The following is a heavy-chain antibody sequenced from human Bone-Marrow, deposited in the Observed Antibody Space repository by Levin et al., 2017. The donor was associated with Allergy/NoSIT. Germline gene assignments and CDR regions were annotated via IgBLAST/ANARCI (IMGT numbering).Heavy chain of an antibody. CDR3: ARDAVGADPERYFDL. Sequence: PGGSLRLSCAASGFTFSSYGMHWVRQAPGKGLEWVAVIWYDGSNKYYADSVKGRFTISRDNSKNTLYLQMNSLRAEDTAVYYCARDAVGADPERYFDLWGRGTLVTVSS. V-gene: IGHV3-33*01. CDR2: IWYDGSNK. D-gene: IGHD3-3*01. CDR1: GFTFSSYG. J-gene: IGHJ2*01.